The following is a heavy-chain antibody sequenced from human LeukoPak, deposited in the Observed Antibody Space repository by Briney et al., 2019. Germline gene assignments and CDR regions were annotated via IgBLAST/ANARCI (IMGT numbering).Heavy chain of an antibody. CDR3: AGAAGYSSGRFDY. CDR1: GASISSYY. CDR2: IYYTGST. D-gene: IGHD6-19*01. Sequence: SETLSLTCTVSGASISSYYWSWIRQPPGKGLEWIGYIYYTGSTNYNPSLKSRVTISVDTSKNKFSLNLSSVTAADTAVYYCAGAAGYSSGRFDYWGQGTLVTVSS. J-gene: IGHJ4*02. V-gene: IGHV4-59*01.